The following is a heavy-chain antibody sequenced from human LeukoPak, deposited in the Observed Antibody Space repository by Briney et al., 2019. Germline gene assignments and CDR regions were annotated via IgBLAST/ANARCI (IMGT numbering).Heavy chain of an antibody. Sequence: KPGGSLRLSCAASGFTVSSNYMSWVRQAPGKGLEWVSSISSSSSYIYYADSVKGRFTISRDNAKNSLYLQMNSLRAEDTAVYYCARDPEYYFDYWGQGTLVTVSS. CDR1: GFTVSSNY. CDR2: ISSSSSYI. J-gene: IGHJ4*02. V-gene: IGHV3-21*01. CDR3: ARDPEYYFDY.